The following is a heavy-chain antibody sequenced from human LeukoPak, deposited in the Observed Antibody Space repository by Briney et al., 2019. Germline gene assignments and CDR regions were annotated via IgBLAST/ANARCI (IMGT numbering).Heavy chain of an antibody. CDR3: ARALGQPEPYYFDY. Sequence: PSETLSLTCTVSGGSISSYYWSWIRQPPGKGLEWIGYIYYSGSTNYNPSLKSRVTISVDTSKNQFSLKLSSVTAADTAVYYCARALGQPEPYYFDYWGQGTLVTVSS. CDR1: GGSISSYY. J-gene: IGHJ4*02. V-gene: IGHV4-59*01. CDR2: IYYSGST. D-gene: IGHD6-13*01.